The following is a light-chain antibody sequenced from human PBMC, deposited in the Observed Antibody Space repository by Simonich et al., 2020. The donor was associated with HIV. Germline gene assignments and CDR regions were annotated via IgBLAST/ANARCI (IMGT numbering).Light chain of an antibody. Sequence: IQLTQSPSFLSASVGDRVTITCRASQGISSYLAWYQQKPGKAPKLLINAASTLQSGVPARFSGSGSGTEFTLTISSLQSEDFAVYYCQQYNKWPPWTFGQGTKVEIK. CDR2: AAS. J-gene: IGKJ1*01. V-gene: IGKV1-9*01. CDR3: QQYNKWPPWT. CDR1: QGISSY.